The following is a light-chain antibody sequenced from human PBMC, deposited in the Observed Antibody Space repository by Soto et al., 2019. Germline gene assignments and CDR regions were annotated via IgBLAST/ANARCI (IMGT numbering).Light chain of an antibody. CDR2: GAS. V-gene: IGKV3-20*01. J-gene: IGKJ3*01. Sequence: EIVLTQSPGTLSLSPGERATLSCRASQSVSSSYLAWYQQKPGQAPRLLIYGASSRATGIPGRFSGSGSGTDFTITISRLEPEDFAVYYCQQYGSSLFTFGPGTKVDIK. CDR1: QSVSSSY. CDR3: QQYGSSLFT.